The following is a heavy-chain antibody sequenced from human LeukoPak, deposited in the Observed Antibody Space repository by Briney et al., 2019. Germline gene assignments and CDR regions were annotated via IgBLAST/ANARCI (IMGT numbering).Heavy chain of an antibody. CDR1: GFTFRSYE. V-gene: IGHV3-48*03. D-gene: IGHD5-18*01. CDR2: LSSSGSAF. Sequence: GGSMRLSCEDPGFTFRSYEMNWVRQAPGKGLEWIAYLSSSGSAFSYADSVKGRFTIARDNAKNSLYLQMNSLRAEDTALYYCARDKLSPRGYSYGFRGGVWGKGTTVTVSS. CDR3: ARDKLSPRGYSYGFRGGV. J-gene: IGHJ6*04.